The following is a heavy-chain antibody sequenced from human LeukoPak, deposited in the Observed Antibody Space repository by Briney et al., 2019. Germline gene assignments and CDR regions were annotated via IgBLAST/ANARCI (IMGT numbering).Heavy chain of an antibody. D-gene: IGHD6-13*01. CDR1: GFTASSTY. CDR3: ARGGYSSSWYHFDY. V-gene: IGHV3-53*01. CDR2: IYSGGTT. J-gene: IGHJ4*02. Sequence: GGSLRLSCAASGFTASSTYMSWVRQAPGKGLEWVSVIYSGGTTNYADSVKGRFTISRDNSKNTLFLQMNSLRAEDTAVYYCARGGYSSSWYHFDYWGQGTLVTVSS.